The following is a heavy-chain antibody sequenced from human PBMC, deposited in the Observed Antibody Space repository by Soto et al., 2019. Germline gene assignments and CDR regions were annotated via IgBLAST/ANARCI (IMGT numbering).Heavy chain of an antibody. D-gene: IGHD2-15*01. Sequence: QVQLVESGGGVVQPGRSLRLSCAASGFTFSSYAMHWVRQAPGKGLEWVAVISYDGSNKYYADSVKGLFTISRDNSKNTLYLQMNSLRAEDTAVYYCARTLLGTTGYCQHWGQGTLVTVSS. CDR3: ARTLLGTTGYCQH. CDR1: GFTFSSYA. CDR2: ISYDGSNK. J-gene: IGHJ1*01. V-gene: IGHV3-30-3*01.